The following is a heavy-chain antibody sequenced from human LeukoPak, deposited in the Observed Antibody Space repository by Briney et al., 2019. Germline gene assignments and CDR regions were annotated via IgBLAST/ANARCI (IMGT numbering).Heavy chain of an antibody. J-gene: IGHJ4*02. CDR2: IYHTGST. D-gene: IGHD3-22*01. V-gene: IGHV4-38-2*01. CDR1: GYSISSGYY. CDR3: ARAYDSSGKIDY. Sequence: SETLSLTCAVSGYSISSGYYWGWIRLPPGKGLEWIGSIYHTGSTYYNPSLKSRVTISLDTSKNQFSLKLSSVAAADTAVYYCARAYDSSGKIDYWGKGTLVTVSS.